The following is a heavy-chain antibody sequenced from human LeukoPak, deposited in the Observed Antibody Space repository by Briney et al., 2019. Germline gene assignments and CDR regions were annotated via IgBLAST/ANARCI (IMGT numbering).Heavy chain of an antibody. CDR2: ISGSGGST. D-gene: IGHD3-22*01. CDR1: GFTFSSYA. CDR3: ANPSHDYDSSGYYEGLAFDI. J-gene: IGHJ3*02. Sequence: GGSLRLSCAASGFTFSSYAMSWVRQAPGKGLEWVSAISGSGGSTYYADSVKGRFTISRDNSKNTLYLQMNSLRAEDTAVYYCANPSHDYDSSGYYEGLAFDIWDQGTMVTVSS. V-gene: IGHV3-23*01.